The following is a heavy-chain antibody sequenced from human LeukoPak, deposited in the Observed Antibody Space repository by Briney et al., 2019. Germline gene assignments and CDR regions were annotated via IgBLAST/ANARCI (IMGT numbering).Heavy chain of an antibody. D-gene: IGHD2-2*02. Sequence: GESLKISCKGSGYSFTSYWIGWVRPLPGKGLEWMGIIYPGDSDTRYSPSFQGQVNISADKSISTAYLQWSSLKASDTAMYYCARVLRYCSSTSCYTGDPGWFDPWGQGTLVTVSS. J-gene: IGHJ5*02. CDR1: GYSFTSYW. V-gene: IGHV5-51*01. CDR3: ARVLRYCSSTSCYTGDPGWFDP. CDR2: IYPGDSDT.